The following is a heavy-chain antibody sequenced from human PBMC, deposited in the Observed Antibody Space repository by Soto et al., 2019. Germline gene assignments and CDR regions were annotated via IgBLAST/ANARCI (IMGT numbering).Heavy chain of an antibody. J-gene: IGHJ3*02. V-gene: IGHV4-34*01. CDR2: INHSGST. D-gene: IGHD3-22*01. CDR1: GGSFSGYY. Sequence: PSETLSLTCAVYGGSFSGYYWTWIRQPPGTGLEWIGEINHSGSTNYNPSLKSRVTISVDTSKNQFSLKLTSVTAADTAVYYCARGDYYDSSGPFSDAFDIWGQGTMVTVSS. CDR3: ARGDYYDSSGPFSDAFDI.